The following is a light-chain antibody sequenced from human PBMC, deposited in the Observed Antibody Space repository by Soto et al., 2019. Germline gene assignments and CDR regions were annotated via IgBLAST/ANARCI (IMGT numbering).Light chain of an antibody. CDR3: AAWDDSLNGFYV. J-gene: IGLJ1*01. V-gene: IGLV1-44*01. CDR2: YDN. Sequence: QSVLTQPPSASGTPGQRVTISCSGSRSNIGSNSVNWYRQLPGTAPKLLIYYDNQRPSGVPDRFSGSKSGTSASLAISGLQSDDESDYFCAAWDDSLNGFYVFGTGTKVTVL. CDR1: RSNIGSNS.